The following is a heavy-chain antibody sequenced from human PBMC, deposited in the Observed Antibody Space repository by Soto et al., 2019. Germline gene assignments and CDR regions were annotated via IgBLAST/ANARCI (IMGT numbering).Heavy chain of an antibody. CDR2: IYYSGST. CDR1: GGSISSYY. Sequence: QVQLQESGPGLVKPSETLSLTCTVSGGSISSYYWSWIRQPPGKGLEWIGYIYYSGSTNYNPSLKSRVTISVDTSKNHFSLKRSSVTAADTAVYYCARAWGGAFDIWGQGTMVTVSS. D-gene: IGHD3-10*01. J-gene: IGHJ3*02. V-gene: IGHV4-59*01. CDR3: ARAWGGAFDI.